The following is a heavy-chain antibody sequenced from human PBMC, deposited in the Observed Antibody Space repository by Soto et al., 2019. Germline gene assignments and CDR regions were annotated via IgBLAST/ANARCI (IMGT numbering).Heavy chain of an antibody. J-gene: IGHJ4*02. V-gene: IGHV3-9*01. CDR3: AKGGPDGFCSGGRCYFDY. Sequence: EVQLVESGGGLVQPGRSLRLSCAASGFTFDDYAMHWVRRVPGKGLEWVSSISWNSNIIGYADSVKGRFTISRDNAKNSLYLQMNSLRPGETALYYCAKGGPDGFCSGGRCYFDYWGQGTLVTVSA. D-gene: IGHD2-15*01. CDR2: ISWNSNII. CDR1: GFTFDDYA.